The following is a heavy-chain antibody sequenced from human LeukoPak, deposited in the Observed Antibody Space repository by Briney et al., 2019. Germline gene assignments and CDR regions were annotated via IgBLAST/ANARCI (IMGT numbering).Heavy chain of an antibody. Sequence: GASVKVSCTASGYTFTNYPINWVRQTPGQGLEWMGRIIPIIGITNYAQKFQGRVTITADKSTSTAYMELSSLRSEDTAVYYCARAHDIAPHAFDIWGQGTMVTVSS. CDR2: IIPIIGIT. D-gene: IGHD5-12*01. CDR1: GYTFTNYP. V-gene: IGHV1-69*04. J-gene: IGHJ3*02. CDR3: ARAHDIAPHAFDI.